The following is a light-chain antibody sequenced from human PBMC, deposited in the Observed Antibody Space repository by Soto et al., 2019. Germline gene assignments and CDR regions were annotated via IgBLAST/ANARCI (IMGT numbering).Light chain of an antibody. J-gene: IGKJ5*01. CDR3: QQYCSSPPLT. V-gene: IGKV3-20*01. CDR2: GAS. CDR1: QSVSSSY. Sequence: EIVLTQSPGTLSLSPGERATLSCSASQSVSSSYLAWYQQKPGQAPRLLIYGASSRATGIPDRFSGSGSGTDFTLTISRLEPEDGAVYYCQQYCSSPPLTFGQGTLLEIK.